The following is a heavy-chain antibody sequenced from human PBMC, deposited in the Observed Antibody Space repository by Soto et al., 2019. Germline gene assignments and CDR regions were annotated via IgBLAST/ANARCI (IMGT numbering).Heavy chain of an antibody. D-gene: IGHD6-6*01. J-gene: IGHJ4*02. CDR3: AKDVRGQLGHFDY. CDR1: GFTFSSYA. V-gene: IGHV3-23*01. CDR2: ISGSGGST. Sequence: VQLLESGGGLVQPGGSLRLSCAASGFTFSSYAMSWVRQAPGEGLEWVSAISGSGGSTYYADSVKGGFTISRDNSKNTLYLQMNSLRAEDTAVYYCAKDVRGQLGHFDYWGQGTLVTVSS.